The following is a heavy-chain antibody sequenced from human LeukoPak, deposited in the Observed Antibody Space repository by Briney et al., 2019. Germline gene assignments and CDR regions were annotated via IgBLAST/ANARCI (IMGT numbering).Heavy chain of an antibody. D-gene: IGHD1-14*01. V-gene: IGHV4-4*07. CDR1: GGSISSYY. CDR3: ARDPPPNRYYYYYGMDV. J-gene: IGHJ6*02. Sequence: PSETLSLTCTVSGGSISSYYWSWIRQPAGKGLEWIGRIYTSGSTNYNPSLKSRVTMSVDTSKNQFSLKLSSVTATDTAVYYCARDPPPNRYYYYYGMDVWGQGTTVTVSS. CDR2: IYTSGST.